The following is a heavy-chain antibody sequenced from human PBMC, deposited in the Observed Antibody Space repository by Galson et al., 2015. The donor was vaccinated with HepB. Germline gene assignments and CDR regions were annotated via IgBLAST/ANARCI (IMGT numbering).Heavy chain of an antibody. Sequence: SCKASGYTFTSYAMNWVRQAPGQGLEWMGWINTNTGNPTYAQGFTGRFVFSLDTSVSTAYLQISSLKAEDTAVYYCARGYSSSWNDAFDIWGQGTMVTVSS. J-gene: IGHJ3*02. D-gene: IGHD6-13*01. CDR1: GYTFTSYA. CDR3: ARGYSSSWNDAFDI. CDR2: INTNTGNP. V-gene: IGHV7-4-1*02.